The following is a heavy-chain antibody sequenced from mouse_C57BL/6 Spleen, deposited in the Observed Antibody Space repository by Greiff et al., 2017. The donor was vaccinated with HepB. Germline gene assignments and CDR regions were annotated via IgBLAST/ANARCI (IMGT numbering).Heavy chain of an antibody. CDR3: ARDYYGSDAMDY. V-gene: IGHV1-61*01. Sequence: QVQLQQPGAELVRPGSSVKLSCKASGYTFTSYWMDWVKQRPGQGLEWIGNIYPSDSETHYNQKFKDKAKLTVDKSSSTAYMQLSSLTSEDSAVYYCARDYYGSDAMDYWGQGTSVTVSS. CDR1: GYTFTSYW. J-gene: IGHJ4*01. D-gene: IGHD1-1*01. CDR2: IYPSDSET.